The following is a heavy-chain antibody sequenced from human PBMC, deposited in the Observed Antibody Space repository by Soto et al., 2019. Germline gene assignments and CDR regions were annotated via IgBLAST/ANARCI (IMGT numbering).Heavy chain of an antibody. V-gene: IGHV1-2*04. Sequence: ASVKVSCKASGYTFTGYYMHWVRQAPGQGLEWMGWINPNSGGTNYAQKFQGWVTMTRDTSISTAYMELSRLRSDDTAVYYCARNSHDVDWYFDLWGRGTLVTVSS. CDR3: ARNSHDVDWYFDL. CDR2: INPNSGGT. D-gene: IGHD1-1*01. J-gene: IGHJ2*01. CDR1: GYTFTGYY.